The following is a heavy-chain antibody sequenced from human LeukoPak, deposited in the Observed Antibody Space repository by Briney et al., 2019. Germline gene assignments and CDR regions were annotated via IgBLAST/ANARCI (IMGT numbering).Heavy chain of an antibody. CDR2: INPNSGGT. Sequence: GASVKVSCKASGYTFTSYDINWVRQATGQGLEWMGWINPNSGGTNYAQKFQGRVTMTRDTSISTAYMELSRLRSDDTAVYYCARDRDAFDIWGQGTMVTVSS. J-gene: IGHJ3*02. V-gene: IGHV1-2*02. CDR3: ARDRDAFDI. CDR1: GYTFTSYD.